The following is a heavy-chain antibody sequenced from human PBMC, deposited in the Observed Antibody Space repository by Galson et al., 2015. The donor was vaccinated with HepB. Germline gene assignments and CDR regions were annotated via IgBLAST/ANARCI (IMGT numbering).Heavy chain of an antibody. J-gene: IGHJ4*02. Sequence: SLRLSCAASGFTFSSYAMHWVRQAPGKGLEWVAVISYDGSNKYYADSVKGRFTISRDNSKNTLHLQMNSLRAEDTAVYYCARVRDYYGSGSYSPPFDYWGQGTLVTVSS. CDR3: ARVRDYYGSGSYSPPFDY. V-gene: IGHV3-30*04. D-gene: IGHD3-10*01. CDR2: ISYDGSNK. CDR1: GFTFSSYA.